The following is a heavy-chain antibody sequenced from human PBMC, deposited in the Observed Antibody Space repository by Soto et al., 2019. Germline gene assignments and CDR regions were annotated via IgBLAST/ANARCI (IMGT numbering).Heavy chain of an antibody. Sequence: SVKVSCKASVLTFRGCAVQWVRQRGGRRLDGRGCIVVGSGNTNYAQPFQGSVTISRDMTTDTVHMDLSRLRSDDSAAFFCAADVLTYDNNGSYFDRLDTWAQGTLVPVSS. D-gene: IGHD3-22*01. CDR1: VLTFRGCA. CDR3: AADVLTYDNNGSYFDRLDT. CDR2: IVVGSGNT. V-gene: IGHV1-58*01. J-gene: IGHJ5*02.